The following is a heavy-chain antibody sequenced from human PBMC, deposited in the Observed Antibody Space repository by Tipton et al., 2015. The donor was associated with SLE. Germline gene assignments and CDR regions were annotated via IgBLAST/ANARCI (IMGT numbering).Heavy chain of an antibody. V-gene: IGHV4-39*01. J-gene: IGHJ6*03. D-gene: IGHD3-3*01. CDR3: ARRDLEVLRFLGGGSEYYMDV. CDR2: IYYSGST. Sequence: TLSLTCTVSGGSISSSSYYWGWIRQPPGKGLEWIGSIYYSGSTYYNPSLKSRVTISVDTSKNQFSLQLSSVTAAATAGYYCARRDLEVLRFLGGGSEYYMDVWGKGTTVTVSS. CDR1: GGSISSSSYY.